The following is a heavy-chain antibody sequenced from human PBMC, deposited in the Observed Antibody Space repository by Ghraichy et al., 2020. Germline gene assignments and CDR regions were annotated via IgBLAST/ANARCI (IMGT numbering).Heavy chain of an antibody. CDR1: GFTFSSYA. J-gene: IGHJ4*02. CDR3: ARAIGPRTRELDY. Sequence: GGSLRLSCAASGFTFSSYAMHWVRQAPGKGLEWVALIWSDGSNKYYADSVKGRFTISRDNSNNTLYLQMNSLRAEDTAVYYCARAIGPRTRELDYWGQGTLVAVSS. V-gene: IGHV3-33*01. CDR2: IWSDGSNK. D-gene: IGHD1-14*01.